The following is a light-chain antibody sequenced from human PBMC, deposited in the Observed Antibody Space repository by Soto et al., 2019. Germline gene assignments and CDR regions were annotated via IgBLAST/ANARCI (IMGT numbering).Light chain of an antibody. CDR1: QSVRGN. CDR2: GAS. Sequence: IVMTQSPATVSVSPGERATLSCGASQSVRGNVAWYQQRSGQAPRLLIYGASTRATGIPARVSGSGSGTDFTLTIDSLQSEDFSVYFCLQYNIWPYTFGQGSRVEIK. J-gene: IGKJ2*01. V-gene: IGKV3-15*01. CDR3: LQYNIWPYT.